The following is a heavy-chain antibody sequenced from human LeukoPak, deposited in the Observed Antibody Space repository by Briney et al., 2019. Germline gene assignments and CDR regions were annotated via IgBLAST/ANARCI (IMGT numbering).Heavy chain of an antibody. J-gene: IGHJ6*02. CDR2: IYYSGST. Sequence: PSETLSLTCTVSGGSISSSSYYWGWIRQRPGRGLELVGSIYYSGSTYYNPSLKSRVTISVDTSKNQFSLKLSSVTAADTAVYYCARGRRYYYDSSGYSTHYYYCGMDVWGQGTTVTVSS. CDR3: ARGRRYYYDSSGYSTHYYYCGMDV. V-gene: IGHV4-39*01. D-gene: IGHD3-22*01. CDR1: GGSISSSSYY.